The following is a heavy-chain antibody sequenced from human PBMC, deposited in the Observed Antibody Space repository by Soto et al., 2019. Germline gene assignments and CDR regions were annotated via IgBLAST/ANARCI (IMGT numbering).Heavy chain of an antibody. V-gene: IGHV3-66*01. Sequence: GGSLRLSCAASGFTVSSNYMSWVRQAPGKGLEWVSVIYSGGSTYYADSVKGRFTISRDNSKNTLYLQMNSLRAEDTAVYYCARSRIAVAGLRGWGQGTMVTVSS. CDR2: IYSGGST. J-gene: IGHJ3*01. D-gene: IGHD6-19*01. CDR1: GFTVSSNY. CDR3: ARSRIAVAGLRG.